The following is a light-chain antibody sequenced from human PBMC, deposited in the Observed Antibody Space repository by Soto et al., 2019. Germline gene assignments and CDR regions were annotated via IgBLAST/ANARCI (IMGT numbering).Light chain of an antibody. J-gene: IGKJ4*01. CDR2: GAS. Sequence: EIVLTQSPGTLSLSPGERATLSCRASQSVSSSYLAWYQQKPGQAPRLLIYGASSRATGIPDRFSGSGSGTDFTLTISRLEPEDFGVYYCQQYGSSPATFGGGTKVEIK. V-gene: IGKV3-20*01. CDR3: QQYGSSPAT. CDR1: QSVSSSY.